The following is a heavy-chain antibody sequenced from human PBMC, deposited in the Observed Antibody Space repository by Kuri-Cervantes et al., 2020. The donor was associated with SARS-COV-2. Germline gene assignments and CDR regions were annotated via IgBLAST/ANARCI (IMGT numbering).Heavy chain of an antibody. D-gene: IGHD3-3*01. V-gene: IGHV4-39*01. CDR3: ARHGDLSIFGVVTLNWFDP. CDR2: IYYSGST. J-gene: IGHJ5*02. CDR1: GGSISSSSYY. Sequence: SETLSLTCTVSGGSISSSSYYWGWIRQPPGKGLEWIGSIYYSGSTYYNPSLKSRVTISVDTSKNQFSLKLSSVTAPDTAVYYCARHGDLSIFGVVTLNWFDPWGQGTLVTVSS.